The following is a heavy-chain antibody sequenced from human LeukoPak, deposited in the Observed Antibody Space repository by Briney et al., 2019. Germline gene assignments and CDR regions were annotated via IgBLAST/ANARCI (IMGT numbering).Heavy chain of an antibody. J-gene: IGHJ6*03. V-gene: IGHV3-11*04. Sequence: GGSLRLSCAASGFTFSDYYMSWIRQAPGKGLEWVSYISSSGTTIYYADSVKGRFTISRDNAKNSLFLQMNSLRAEDTAVYYCARGEVVTASLPDYFYYYMDVWGKGTTVTISS. D-gene: IGHD2-21*02. CDR1: GFTFSDYY. CDR3: ARGEVVTASLPDYFYYYMDV. CDR2: ISSSGTTI.